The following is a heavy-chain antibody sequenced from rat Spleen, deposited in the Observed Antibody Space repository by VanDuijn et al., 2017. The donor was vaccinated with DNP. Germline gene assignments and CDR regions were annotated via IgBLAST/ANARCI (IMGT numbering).Heavy chain of an antibody. D-gene: IGHD1-1*01. Sequence: EVQLVESGGDLVQPGRSLKLSCVASGFTFNNYWMTWIRQAPTKGLEWVASISTGGGNTYYRDSVKGRFTISRDNAKSTLYLQMDSLRSEETATYYCARHSYYSGDGPFDYWGQGVMVTVSS. J-gene: IGHJ2*01. V-gene: IGHV5S11*01. CDR3: ARHSYYSGDGPFDY. CDR1: GFTFNNYW. CDR2: ISTGGGNT.